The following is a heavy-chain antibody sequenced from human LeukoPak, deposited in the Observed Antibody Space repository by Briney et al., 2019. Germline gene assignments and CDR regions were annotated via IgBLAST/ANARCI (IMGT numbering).Heavy chain of an antibody. J-gene: IGHJ4*02. CDR1: GYSISSGYY. Sequence: SETLSLTCTVSGYSISSGYYWGWIRQPPGKGLEWIGSIYHSGSTYYNPSLKSRVTISVDTSKNQFSLKLSSVTAADTAVYYCARSKSRPNQRLWFGELFLYYFDYWGQGTLVTVSS. CDR3: ARSKSRPNQRLWFGELFLYYFDY. CDR2: IYHSGST. V-gene: IGHV4-38-2*02. D-gene: IGHD3-10*01.